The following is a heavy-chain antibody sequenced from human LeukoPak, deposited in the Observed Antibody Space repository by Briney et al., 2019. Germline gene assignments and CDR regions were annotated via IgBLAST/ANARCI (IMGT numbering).Heavy chain of an antibody. D-gene: IGHD1-1*01. CDR2: INPNSGAT. CDR1: GYTFTDYY. V-gene: IGHV1-2*02. J-gene: IGHJ4*02. Sequence: ASVKVSCKTSGYTFTDYYMLWVRQAPGQGLEWMGWINPNSGATNYVQEFQGRVTMTRDTSVTTAYMELSGLRSDDTAVYYCAREGRDFGPHKLAGFDCWGQGTLVTVSS. CDR3: AREGRDFGPHKLAGFDC.